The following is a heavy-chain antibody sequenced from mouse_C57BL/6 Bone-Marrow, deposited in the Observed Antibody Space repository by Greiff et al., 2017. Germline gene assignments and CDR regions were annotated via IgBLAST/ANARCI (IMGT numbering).Heavy chain of an antibody. J-gene: IGHJ2*01. V-gene: IGHV1-59*01. D-gene: IGHD2-3*01. Sequence: QVQLKQPGAELVRPGTSVKLSCKASGYTFTSYWMHWVKQRPGQGLEWIGVIDPSDSYTNYNQKFKGKATLTVDTSSSTAYIQLSSLTSEDSAVYYCARSLYDGYYGYYFDYWGQGTTLTVSS. CDR2: IDPSDSYT. CDR3: ARSLYDGYYGYYFDY. CDR1: GYTFTSYW.